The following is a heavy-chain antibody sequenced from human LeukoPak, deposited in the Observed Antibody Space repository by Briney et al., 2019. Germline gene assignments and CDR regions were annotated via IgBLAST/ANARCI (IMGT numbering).Heavy chain of an antibody. CDR3: ARDRPSKYYGSGSYYSNGMDV. D-gene: IGHD3-10*01. Sequence: ASVKLSCKATRYSFTGYYINWGRQAPGQGLGWMGWINPNSGGTIYTKQFQGRVTMTRDTSIITAYMEMSRLRSDDTAVYYCARDRPSKYYGSGSYYSNGMDVWGQGTTVTVSS. CDR1: RYSFTGYY. CDR2: INPNSGGT. V-gene: IGHV1-2*02. J-gene: IGHJ6*02.